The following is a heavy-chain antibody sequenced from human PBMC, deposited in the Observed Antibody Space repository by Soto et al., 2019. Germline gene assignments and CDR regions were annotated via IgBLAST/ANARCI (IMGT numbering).Heavy chain of an antibody. CDR1: GASFTGSY. Sequence: PSETLSLTCAVYGASFTGSYSSWIRQPPGKGLEWIGEINHSGSTNYNPSLKSRVTISVDTSKNQFSLKLSSVTAADTAVYYCARRYSGYDLDYWGQGTLVTVS. D-gene: IGHD5-12*01. J-gene: IGHJ4*02. CDR3: ARRYSGYDLDY. V-gene: IGHV4-34*01. CDR2: INHSGST.